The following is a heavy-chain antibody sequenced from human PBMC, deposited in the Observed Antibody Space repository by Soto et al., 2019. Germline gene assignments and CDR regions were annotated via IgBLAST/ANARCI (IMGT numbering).Heavy chain of an antibody. CDR3: ASPSSGSGSYY. CDR2: INAGNGHT. D-gene: IGHD3-10*01. V-gene: IGHV1-3*01. Sequence: QVQLVQSGAEVKKPGASVKVSCKASGYTFSNYLLHWVRQAPGQGLEWMGWINAGNGHTKYSQKFQXXVTFTRDTSATTAYIELSSLRSADTAVYYCASPSSGSGSYYWGQGTLVTVSS. J-gene: IGHJ4*02. CDR1: GYTFSNYL.